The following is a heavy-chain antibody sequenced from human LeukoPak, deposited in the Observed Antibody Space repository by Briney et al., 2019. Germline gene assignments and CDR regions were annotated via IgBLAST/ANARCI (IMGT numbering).Heavy chain of an antibody. D-gene: IGHD2-15*01. CDR1: GYTFTSLD. Sequence: ASVKVSCKASGYTFTSLDINWVRQATGQGLEWMGWINPNSGNRGYAQQFQGRVTITRDTSIRTAYMELTSLRSEDTAVYYCARVDGSPDYWGQGTLVTVSS. CDR3: ARVDGSPDY. J-gene: IGHJ4*02. V-gene: IGHV1-8*03. CDR2: INPNSGNR.